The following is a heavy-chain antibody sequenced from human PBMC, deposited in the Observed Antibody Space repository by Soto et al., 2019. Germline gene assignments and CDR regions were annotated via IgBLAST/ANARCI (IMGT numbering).Heavy chain of an antibody. CDR3: AKGYVGGSYYSNYFDY. V-gene: IGHV3-23*01. Sequence: EVQLLESGGGLVQPGGSLRLSCAASGFTFSSYAMSWVRQAPGKGLEWVSAISGSGGSTYYADSVKGRFTISRDNSKNTLYLQMNSLRAEDTAVYYCAKGYVGGSYYSNYFDYWGQGTLVTVSS. CDR2: ISGSGGST. D-gene: IGHD1-26*01. J-gene: IGHJ4*02. CDR1: GFTFSSYA.